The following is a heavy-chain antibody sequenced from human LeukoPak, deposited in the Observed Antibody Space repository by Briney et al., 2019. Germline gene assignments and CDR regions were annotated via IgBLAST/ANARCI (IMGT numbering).Heavy chain of an antibody. V-gene: IGHV4-61*02. CDR2: IYTSGST. Sequence: SETLSLTCTVSGGSISSGSYYWNWIRQPAGKGLEWIGRIYTSGSTNYNPSLKSRVTISVDTSKNQFSLKLSSVTAADTAVYYCARGRWPDYWGQGTLVTVSS. J-gene: IGHJ4*02. CDR3: ARGRWPDY. D-gene: IGHD4-23*01. CDR1: GGSISSGSYY.